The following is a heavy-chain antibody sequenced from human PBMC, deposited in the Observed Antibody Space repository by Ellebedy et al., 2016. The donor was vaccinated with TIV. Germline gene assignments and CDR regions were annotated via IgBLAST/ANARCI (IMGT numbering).Heavy chain of an antibody. CDR1: GGSISSSSTSYY. CDR2: IYDSGST. Sequence: SETLSLTXHVSGGSISSSSTSYYWGWIRQPPGKEREWIGCIYDSGSTHFNPSPKTRVTISVDTSKNQFSLKLSSVTAADTAVYYCARYRSGIVVVPAHYGMDVWGQGTTVTVSS. D-gene: IGHD2-2*01. J-gene: IGHJ6*02. V-gene: IGHV4-39*01. CDR3: ARYRSGIVVVPAHYGMDV.